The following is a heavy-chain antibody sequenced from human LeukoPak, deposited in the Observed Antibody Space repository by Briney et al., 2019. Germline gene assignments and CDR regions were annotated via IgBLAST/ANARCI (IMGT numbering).Heavy chain of an antibody. CDR3: AREEYGDHLWW. Sequence: PGGSLRLSCAASGFIFSSYWMSWVRQAPGKGLEWVANIKQDGSEKYYVDSVKGRFSISRDNAKNSLYLQMYGLRAEDTAVYYCAREEYGDHLWWWGQGTPVTVSS. CDR2: IKQDGSEK. V-gene: IGHV3-7*01. J-gene: IGHJ4*02. CDR1: GFIFSSYW. D-gene: IGHD4-17*01.